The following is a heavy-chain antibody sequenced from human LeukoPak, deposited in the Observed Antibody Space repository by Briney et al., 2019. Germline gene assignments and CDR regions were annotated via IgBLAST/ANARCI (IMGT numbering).Heavy chain of an antibody. CDR3: ARRRSSSWYVSFDY. Sequence: SETLSLTCTVSGGSISSSSYYWGWIRQPPGKGLEWIRSIYYSGSTYYNPSLKSRVTISVDTSKNQFSLKLSSVTAADTAVYYCARRRSSSWYVSFDYWGQGTLVTVSP. CDR1: GGSISSSSYY. J-gene: IGHJ4*02. V-gene: IGHV4-39*01. D-gene: IGHD6-13*01. CDR2: IYYSGST.